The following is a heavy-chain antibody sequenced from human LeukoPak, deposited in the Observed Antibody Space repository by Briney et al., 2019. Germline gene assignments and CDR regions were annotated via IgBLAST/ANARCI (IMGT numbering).Heavy chain of an antibody. CDR3: ARLMTETGTYSYYFDK. CDR2: IKYDSSDR. CDR1: GLTFSSYW. J-gene: IGHJ4*02. V-gene: IGHV3-7*01. Sequence: GGSLRLSCAASGLTFSSYWMIWVRQAPGKGLEWVADIKYDSSDRFYVDSVKGRFTISRDNAQNSVFLQMNSLRADDTAVYYCARLMTETGTYSYYFDKWGQGTLVTVSS. D-gene: IGHD1-1*01.